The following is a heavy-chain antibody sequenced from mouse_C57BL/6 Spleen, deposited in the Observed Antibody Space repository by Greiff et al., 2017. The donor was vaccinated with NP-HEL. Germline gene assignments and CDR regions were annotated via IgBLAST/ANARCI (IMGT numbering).Heavy chain of an antibody. V-gene: IGHV1-64*01. Sequence: QVQLQQSGAELVKPGASVKLSCKASGYTFTSYWMHWVKQRPGQGLEWIGMIHPNSGSTNYNEKFKSKATLTVDKSSSTAYMQLSSLTSEDSAVYYCARRDYGSSYGNYFDYWGQGTTLTVSS. CDR1: GYTFTSYW. J-gene: IGHJ2*01. D-gene: IGHD1-1*01. CDR3: ARRDYGSSYGNYFDY. CDR2: IHPNSGST.